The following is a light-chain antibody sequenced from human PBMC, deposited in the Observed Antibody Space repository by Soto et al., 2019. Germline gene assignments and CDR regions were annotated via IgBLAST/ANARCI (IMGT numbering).Light chain of an antibody. CDR3: QSYDSSLSVV. V-gene: IGLV1-40*01. Sequence: QSVLTQPPSVSGAPGQRVTISCTGSSSNIGAGYDVHWYQQLPGTAPKLLIYGNSNRPSGVPDRFSGSKSGTSASLAITGLQAEVEADYYCQSYDSSLSVVFGGGTKVTVL. CDR2: GNS. CDR1: SSNIGAGYD. J-gene: IGLJ2*01.